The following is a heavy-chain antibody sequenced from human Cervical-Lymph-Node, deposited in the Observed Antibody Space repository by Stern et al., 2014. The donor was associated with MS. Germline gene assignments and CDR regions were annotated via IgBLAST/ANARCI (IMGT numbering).Heavy chain of an antibody. V-gene: IGHV5-51*01. CDR3: ARRKGWRLGYYFDY. J-gene: IGHJ4*02. CDR2: IYLGDSDT. CDR1: GYSFTKNW. D-gene: IGHD5-24*01. Sequence: EVQLVESGAEVKKPGESLKISCKGSGYSFTKNWIGWVRQVPGKGLEWIGIIYLGDSDTRYSPSFQGQVTISVDKSINTAYLQWSSLKASDTAMYYCARRKGWRLGYYFDYWGQGTLVTVSS.